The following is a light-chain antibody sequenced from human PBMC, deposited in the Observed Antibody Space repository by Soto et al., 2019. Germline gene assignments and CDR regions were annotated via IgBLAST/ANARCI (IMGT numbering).Light chain of an antibody. CDR1: QNINNY. V-gene: IGKV1-39*01. J-gene: IGKJ4*01. CDR3: QQSYSTPPLT. Sequence: DIQMTQSPSSLSSSVGDRVTITCRESQNINNYLNWYQQKPGTAPKLLIYVASSLQSGVPSRFSGSGSGTYFTLTISSLQPEDFATYYCQQSYSTPPLTFGRGTKVEIK. CDR2: VAS.